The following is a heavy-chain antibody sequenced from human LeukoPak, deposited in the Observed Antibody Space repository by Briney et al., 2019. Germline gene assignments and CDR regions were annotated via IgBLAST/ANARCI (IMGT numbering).Heavy chain of an antibody. CDR2: IRSKAYGGTT. V-gene: IGHV3-49*03. Sequence: GGSLRLSCAASGFTFSSYSMSWFRQAPGKGLEWVGFIRSKAYGGTTEYAASVKGRFTISRDDSKSIAYLQMNSLKTEDTAVYYCTRDLSRIYDFWSGYFGLGLYYFDYWGQGTLVTVSS. CDR3: TRDLSRIYDFWSGYFGLGLYYFDY. CDR1: GFTFSSYS. J-gene: IGHJ4*02. D-gene: IGHD3-3*01.